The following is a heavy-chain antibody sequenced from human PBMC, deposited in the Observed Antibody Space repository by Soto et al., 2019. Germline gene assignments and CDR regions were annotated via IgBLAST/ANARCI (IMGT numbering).Heavy chain of an antibody. V-gene: IGHV4-31*03. CDR3: ARDTRYCSGGSCYPNWFDP. CDR2: IYYSGST. J-gene: IGHJ5*02. Sequence: SETLSLTCTVSGGPISSGGYYWSWIRQHPGKGLEWIGYIYYSGSTYYNPSLKSRVTISVDTSKNQFSLKLSSVTAADTAVYYCARDTRYCSGGSCYPNWFDPWGQGTLVTVSS. D-gene: IGHD2-15*01. CDR1: GGPISSGGYY.